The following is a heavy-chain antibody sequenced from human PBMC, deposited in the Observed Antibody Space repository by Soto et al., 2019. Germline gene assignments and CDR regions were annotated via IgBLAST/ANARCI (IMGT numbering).Heavy chain of an antibody. V-gene: IGHV1-69*02. CDR2: IIPLLGIA. J-gene: IGHJ4*02. CDR3: ARADRNAVISVDY. Sequence: QVQLVQSGAEVKKPGSSVKVSCNASGGTFSSYTISWVRQAPGQGLEWMGRIIPLLGIAKYAKKFQGRVMITADKSTSTAYMELSNLRSEDTAVYYCARADRNAVISVDYWGQGTLVTVSS. CDR1: GGTFSSYT. D-gene: IGHD1-1*01.